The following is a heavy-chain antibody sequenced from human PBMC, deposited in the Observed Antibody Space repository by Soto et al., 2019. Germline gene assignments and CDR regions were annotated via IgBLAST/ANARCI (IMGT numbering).Heavy chain of an antibody. V-gene: IGHV4-39*01. J-gene: IGHJ4*02. CDR2: IYYSGST. Sequence: KTSETLSLTCTVSGGSISSSSYYWGWIRQPPGKGLEWIGSIYYSGSTYYNPSLKSRVTISVDTSKNQFSLKLSSVTAADTAVYYCARRTGGSSSGCYQAFDYWGQGSLVTVSS. CDR1: GGSISSSSYY. D-gene: IGHD6-19*01. CDR3: ARRTGGSSSGCYQAFDY.